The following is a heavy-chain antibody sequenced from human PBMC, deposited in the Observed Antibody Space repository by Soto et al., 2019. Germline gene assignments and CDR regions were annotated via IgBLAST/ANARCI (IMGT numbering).Heavy chain of an antibody. V-gene: IGHV4-30-2*01. D-gene: IGHD5-12*01. CDR1: GGSISSGGYS. CDR3: AAGGGLPRYY. J-gene: IGHJ4*02. CDR2: IYHSGST. Sequence: QLQLQESGSGLVKPSQTLSLTCAVSGGSISSGGYSWSWIRQPPGKGLEWIGYIYHSGSTYYNPSLKSRVTISVARSKIQFSLKLSSVTAAYTAVYYCAAGGGLPRYYWGQGTLVTVSS.